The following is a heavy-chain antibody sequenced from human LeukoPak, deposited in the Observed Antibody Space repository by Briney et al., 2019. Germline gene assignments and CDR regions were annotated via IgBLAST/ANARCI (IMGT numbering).Heavy chain of an antibody. CDR1: GFTFSDYW. D-gene: IGHD1-14*01. Sequence: GGSLRLSCAASGFTFSDYWMHWVRQAPGKGLEWVSAISGSGDTTYYADSVKGRFTISRDNSKNTLYLQMNSLRVEDTAVYYCAKGHSAHGTGFDCWGQGTLVAVSS. V-gene: IGHV3-23*01. CDR2: ISGSGDTT. J-gene: IGHJ4*02. CDR3: AKGHSAHGTGFDC.